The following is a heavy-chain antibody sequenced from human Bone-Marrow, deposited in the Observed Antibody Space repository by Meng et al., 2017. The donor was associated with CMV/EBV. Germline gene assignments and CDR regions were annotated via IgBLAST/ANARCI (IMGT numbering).Heavy chain of an antibody. CDR2: IYYSGST. V-gene: IGHV4-39*07. J-gene: IGHJ4*02. CDR3: ARAPNRLTESDY. CDR1: GGSISSSSYY. Sequence: SETLSLTCTVSGGSISSSSYYWGWIRQPPGKGLEWIGSIYYSGSTYYNPSLKSRVTISVDTSKNQFSLKLSSVTAADTAVYYCARAPNRLTESDYWGQGTRVTVSS. D-gene: IGHD1-14*01.